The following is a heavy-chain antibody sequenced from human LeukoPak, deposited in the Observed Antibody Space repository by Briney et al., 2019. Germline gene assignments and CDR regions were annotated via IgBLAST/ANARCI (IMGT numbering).Heavy chain of an antibody. Sequence: PSETLSLTCAVSGASISSSYWNWIRQPPGKGLEWIGYIYGTGSSYYNPSLKSRVTLPVDTSRNQFSLKLTSATAADTAVYFCARGNDYSNGFMWFDPWGQGTLVTVSS. CDR1: GASISSSY. D-gene: IGHD4-11*01. J-gene: IGHJ5*02. CDR3: ARGNDYSNGFMWFDP. V-gene: IGHV4-59*13. CDR2: IYGTGSS.